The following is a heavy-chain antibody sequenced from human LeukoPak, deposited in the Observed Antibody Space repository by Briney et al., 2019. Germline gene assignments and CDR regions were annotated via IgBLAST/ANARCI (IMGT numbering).Heavy chain of an antibody. J-gene: IGHJ3*02. CDR2: IHADSGNT. V-gene: IGHV1-3*01. D-gene: IGHD6-19*01. Sequence: ASVKVSCKTSGYTFTTCAVHWVRQAPGQRLEWMGWIHADSGNTKYSQKLLGRVAIARDTSASTIYMELTSLRIEDTAVYFCTIGLAGDWDAFDIRGLGTMVTVSS. CDR1: GYTFTTCA. CDR3: TIGLAGDWDAFDI.